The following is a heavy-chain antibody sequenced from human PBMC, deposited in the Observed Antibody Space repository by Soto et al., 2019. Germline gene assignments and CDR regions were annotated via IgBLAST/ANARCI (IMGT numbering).Heavy chain of an antibody. Sequence: QVQLVQSGAEVKKPGASVKVSCKASGYTFTSYAMHWVRQAPGQRLEWMGWINAGNGNTKYSQKFQDRVTITRDTSASTTDRELRSLRSEDTAVYYCPRGPVGADGPGDYWGQGTLVTVSS. CDR2: INAGNGNT. J-gene: IGHJ4*02. CDR3: PRGPVGADGPGDY. V-gene: IGHV1-3*01. CDR1: GYTFTSYA.